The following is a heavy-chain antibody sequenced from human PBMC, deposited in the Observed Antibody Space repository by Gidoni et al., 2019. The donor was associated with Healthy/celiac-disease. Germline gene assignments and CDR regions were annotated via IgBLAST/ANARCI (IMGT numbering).Heavy chain of an antibody. D-gene: IGHD3-10*01. V-gene: IGHV3-23*01. CDR1: GFTFSSYA. CDR2: ISGSGGST. J-gene: IGHJ6*02. CDR3: AKDPPGTSIWFGDVQHGMDV. Sequence: EVQLLESGGGLVQPGGSLRLSCAASGFTFSSYALSWVRQAPGKGLEWVSAISGSGGSTYYADSVKGRFTISRDNSKNTLYLQMNSLRAEDTAVYYCAKDPPGTSIWFGDVQHGMDVWGQGTTVTVSS.